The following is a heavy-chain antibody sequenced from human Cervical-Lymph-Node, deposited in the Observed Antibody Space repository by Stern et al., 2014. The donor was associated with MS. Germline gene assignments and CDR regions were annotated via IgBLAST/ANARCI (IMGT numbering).Heavy chain of an antibody. J-gene: IGHJ6*02. V-gene: IGHV4-59*01. Sequence: QVQLQESGPGLVKPSETLSLTCTVSGGSISSYYWSWIRQPPGKGLEWIGYIYYSGSTNYNPSLKSRVTISVDTSKNQFSLKLSSVTAADTAVYYCARDGEGYDFWSGYRNYYGMDVWGQGTTVTVSS. CDR2: IYYSGST. CDR3: ARDGEGYDFWSGYRNYYGMDV. CDR1: GGSISSYY. D-gene: IGHD3-3*01.